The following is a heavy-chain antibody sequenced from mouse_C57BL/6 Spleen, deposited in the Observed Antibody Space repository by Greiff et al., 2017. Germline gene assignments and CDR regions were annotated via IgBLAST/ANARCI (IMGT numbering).Heavy chain of an antibody. Sequence: QVQLQQSGAELVRPGASVTLSCKASGYTFIDYEMHWVKQTPVHGLEWIGAIDPETGGTAYNQKFKGKAILTADKSSSTAYMELRSLTSEDSAVYYCTRDYGSRYFDVWGTGTTVTVSS. D-gene: IGHD1-1*01. CDR1: GYTFIDYE. CDR3: TRDYGSRYFDV. CDR2: IDPETGGT. J-gene: IGHJ1*03. V-gene: IGHV1-15*01.